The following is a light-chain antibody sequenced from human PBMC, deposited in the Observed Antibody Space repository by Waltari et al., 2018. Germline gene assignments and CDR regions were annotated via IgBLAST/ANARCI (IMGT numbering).Light chain of an antibody. J-gene: IGLJ3*02. Sequence: QSALTQPRSVSGSPGQSVTLSCTGTSSDCGGLNYFSWYQQHPGKAPKLLIYDVSKRPSGVPDRFSGSKSGNTASLTISGLQAEDEADYYCCSYAGSYTWVFGGGTKLTVL. CDR1: SSDCGGLNY. V-gene: IGLV2-11*01. CDR2: DVS. CDR3: CSYAGSYTWV.